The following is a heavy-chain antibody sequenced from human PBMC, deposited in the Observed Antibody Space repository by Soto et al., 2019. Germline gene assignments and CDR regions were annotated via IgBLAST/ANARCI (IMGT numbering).Heavy chain of an antibody. J-gene: IGHJ4*02. CDR1: GFTFSASA. V-gene: IGHV3-73*01. D-gene: IGHD3-10*01. CDR2: IRSKPNNYAT. CDR3: AKDRLWFGRATEDN. Sequence: GGSLRLSCAASGFTFSASAMHWVRQASGKGLEWVGRIRSKPNNYATTYAASVEGRVIISRDDSKNTAYLQMNSLKIDDTAVYYCAKDRLWFGRATEDNWGQGILVTVSS.